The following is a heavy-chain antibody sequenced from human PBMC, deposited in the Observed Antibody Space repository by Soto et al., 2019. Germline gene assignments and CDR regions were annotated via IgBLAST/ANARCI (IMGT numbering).Heavy chain of an antibody. V-gene: IGHV3-74*01. J-gene: IGHJ4*02. D-gene: IGHD4-17*01. CDR3: ASTVVTGC. CDR1: GLTFSSDW. CDR2: INSDGSST. Sequence: EVQLVESGGGLVQPGGSLRLSCAVSGLTFSSDWMHWVRQAPGKGLVWVSRINSDGSSTSYADSVKGRFTISRDNGKNTMYLQMNSLRAEDTAVYYCASTVVTGCWGQGTLVTVSS.